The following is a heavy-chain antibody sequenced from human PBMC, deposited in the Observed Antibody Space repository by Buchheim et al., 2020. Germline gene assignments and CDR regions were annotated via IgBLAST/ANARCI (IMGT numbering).Heavy chain of an antibody. J-gene: IGHJ5*02. CDR2: IYSSGST. V-gene: IGHV4-39*01. CDR3: ARNPYCSGGSCYRTFWFDP. Sequence: QLQLQESGPGLVKPSETLSLTCTVSGGSISSSSYYWGWIRQPPGKGLEWIGSIYSSGSTYYTPSLKSRVTISVDTSQNQFSLKLSSVTAANTAVYYCARNPYCSGGSCYRTFWFDPWGQGTL. CDR1: GGSISSSSYY. D-gene: IGHD2-15*01.